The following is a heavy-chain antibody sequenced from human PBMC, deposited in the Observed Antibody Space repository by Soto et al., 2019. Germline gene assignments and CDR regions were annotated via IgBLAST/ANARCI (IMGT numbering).Heavy chain of an antibody. CDR3: AKDAASGYDQYYYYYMDV. Sequence: GGSLRLSCAASGFTFSSYGMHWVRQAPGKGLEWVAVISYDGSNKYYADSVKGRFTISRDNSKNTLYLQMNSLRAEDTAVYYCAKDAASGYDQYYYYYMDVWGKGTTVTVSS. J-gene: IGHJ6*03. V-gene: IGHV3-30*18. CDR2: ISYDGSNK. D-gene: IGHD5-12*01. CDR1: GFTFSSYG.